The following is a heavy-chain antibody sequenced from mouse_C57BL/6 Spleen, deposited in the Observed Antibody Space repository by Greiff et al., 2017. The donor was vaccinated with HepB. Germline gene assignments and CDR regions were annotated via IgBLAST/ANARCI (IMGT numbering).Heavy chain of an antibody. Sequence: QVQLKQSGAELARPGASVKLSCKASGYTFTSYGISWVKQSTGQGLEWIGEIYPRSGNTYYNEKFKGKATLTADKSSSTAYMELRSLTSEDSAVYFCARRGGKGYAMDYWGQGTSVTVSS. J-gene: IGHJ4*01. V-gene: IGHV1-81*01. CDR2: IYPRSGNT. CDR3: ARRGGKGYAMDY. CDR1: GYTFTSYG.